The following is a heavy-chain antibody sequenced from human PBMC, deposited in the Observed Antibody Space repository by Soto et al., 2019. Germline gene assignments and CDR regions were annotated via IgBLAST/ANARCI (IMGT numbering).Heavy chain of an antibody. J-gene: IGHJ3*02. CDR1: GGSISSYY. CDR2: IYYSGST. Sequence: QVQLQESGPGLVKPSETLSLTCTVSGGSISSYYWSWIRQPPGMGLEWIGYIYYSGSTNYNPTLKSRVTISVDTSKNQCSLKLSSVTAADTAVYYCARYSSSSPAANDAFDIWGQGTMVTVSS. CDR3: ARYSSSSPAANDAFDI. D-gene: IGHD6-6*01. V-gene: IGHV4-59*01.